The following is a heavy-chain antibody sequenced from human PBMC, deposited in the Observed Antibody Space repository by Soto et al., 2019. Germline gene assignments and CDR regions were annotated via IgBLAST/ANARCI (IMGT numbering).Heavy chain of an antibody. D-gene: IGHD1-1*01. Sequence: QVHLVQSGAEVKKPGASVKVSCKGSGYAFTTYGITWVRLAPGQGLEWMAWISALNGNTNYAQKVQGRVTVTRDTSTITAYMELRSLRYDDTGVYYCARGRYGDYWGQGALVTVSS. V-gene: IGHV1-18*01. CDR2: ISALNGNT. CDR1: GYAFTTYG. CDR3: ARGRYGDY. J-gene: IGHJ4*02.